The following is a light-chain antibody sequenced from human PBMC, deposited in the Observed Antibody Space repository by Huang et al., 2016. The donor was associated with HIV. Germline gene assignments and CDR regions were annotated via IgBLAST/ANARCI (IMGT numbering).Light chain of an antibody. CDR3: QQYYNYPLT. CDR2: GAS. Sequence: AIRITQSPSSLSASTGDRVTITCRASQGISTYLAWYQQKPGKAPSLLIYGASTLQSGVPSRFSGSGSATDFTLTISCLQSEDFAAYYCQQYYNYPLTFGGGTKVEIK. CDR1: QGISTY. V-gene: IGKV1-8*01. J-gene: IGKJ4*01.